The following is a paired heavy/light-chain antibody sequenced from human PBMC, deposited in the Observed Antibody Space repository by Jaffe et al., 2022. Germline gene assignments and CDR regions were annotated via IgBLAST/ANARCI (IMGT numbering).Heavy chain of an antibody. D-gene: IGHD2-8*02. CDR1: GGSFSGYY. J-gene: IGHJ6*03. Sequence: QVQLQQWGAGLLKPSETLSLTCAVYGGSFSGYYWSWIRQPPGKGLEWIGEINHSGSTNYNPSLKSRVTISVDTSKNQFSLKLSSVTAADTAVYYCARGRGGVCTGGVCYRSYYYYMDVWGKGTTVTVSS. V-gene: IGHV4-34*01. CDR2: INHSGST. CDR3: ARGRGGVCTGGVCYRSYYYYMDV.
Light chain of an antibody. CDR1: QSVSSN. V-gene: IGKV3-15*01. J-gene: IGKJ2*01. CDR2: GAS. CDR3: QQYNNWPPLYT. Sequence: EIVMTQSPATLSVSPGERATLSCRASQSVSSNLAWYQQKPGQAPRLLIYGASTRATGIPARFSGSGSGTEFTLTISSLQSEDFAVYYCQQYNNWPPLYTFGQGTKLEIK.